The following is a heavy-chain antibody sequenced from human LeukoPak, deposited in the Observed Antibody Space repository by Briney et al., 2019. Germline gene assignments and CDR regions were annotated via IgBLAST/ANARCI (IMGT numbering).Heavy chain of an antibody. CDR3: ARGLVIAVAGTGNWFDP. D-gene: IGHD6-19*01. CDR1: GGSFSGYY. J-gene: IGHJ5*02. Sequence: SETLSLTCAVYGGSFSGYYWSWIRQPPGKGLEWIGEINHSGSNNCNPSLKSRVTISVDPSKNQFARKLSSVTAADTAVYYCARGLVIAVAGTGNWFDPWGQGTLVTVSS. V-gene: IGHV4-34*01. CDR2: INHSGSN.